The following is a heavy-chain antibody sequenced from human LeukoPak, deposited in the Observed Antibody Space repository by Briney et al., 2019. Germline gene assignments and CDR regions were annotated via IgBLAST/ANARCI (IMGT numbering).Heavy chain of an antibody. J-gene: IGHJ5*02. CDR2: IYYSGST. CDR3: ARAYYYDSSGYYGFDP. CDR1: GGSISSGGYY. Sequence: PSETLSLTCTVSGGSISSGGYYWSWIRQHPGKGLEWIGYIYYSGSTYYNPSLKSRVTISVDTSKNQFSLKLSSVTAADTAVYYCARAYYYDSSGYYGFDPWGQGTLVTVSS. D-gene: IGHD3-22*01. V-gene: IGHV4-31*03.